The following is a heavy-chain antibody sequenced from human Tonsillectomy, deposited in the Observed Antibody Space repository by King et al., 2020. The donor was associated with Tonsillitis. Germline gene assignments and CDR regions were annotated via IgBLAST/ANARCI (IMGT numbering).Heavy chain of an antibody. CDR1: GFTFSSYW. CDR3: ARGRYFDWSWRNYGMDV. J-gene: IGHJ6*02. D-gene: IGHD3-9*01. V-gene: IGHV3-74*01. CDR2: INSDGSST. Sequence: VQLVESGGGLVQPGGSLRLSCAVSGFTFSSYWMHWVRQAPGKGLVWVSRINSDGSSTTYADSVKGRFTISRDTAKNTLYLQMNSLRAKDTAVYYGARGRYFDWSWRNYGMDVWGQGTTVTVSS.